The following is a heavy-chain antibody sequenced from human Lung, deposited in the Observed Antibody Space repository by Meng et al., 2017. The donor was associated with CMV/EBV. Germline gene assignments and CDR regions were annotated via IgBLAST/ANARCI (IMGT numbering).Heavy chain of an antibody. V-gene: IGHV3-21*01. CDR1: LTFSSYS. J-gene: IGHJ4*02. Sequence: LTFSSYSMNWVRQAPGKGLEWVSSVSPRSNYINYADSVKGRFTISRDNAKNSLYLQMNSLRAEDTAVYHCARYRGVDFWSGYYSFDQWGQGTLVTVSS. CDR2: VSPRSNYI. CDR3: ARYRGVDFWSGYYSFDQ. D-gene: IGHD3-3*01.